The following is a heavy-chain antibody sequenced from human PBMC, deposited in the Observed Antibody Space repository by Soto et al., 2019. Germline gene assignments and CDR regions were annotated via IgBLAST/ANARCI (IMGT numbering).Heavy chain of an antibody. CDR2: MNPNSGNT. CDR1: GYTFTSYD. V-gene: IGHV1-8*01. D-gene: IGHD2-2*01. J-gene: IGHJ6*02. Sequence: QVQLVQSGAEVKKPGASVKVSCKASGYTFTSYDINWVRQATGQGLEWMGWMNPNSGNTGYAQKFQGRVTMTRNTSISTAYMELSSLRSEDTAVYYCARWAIVLVPAAMGVHYYYYGMDVWGQGTTVTVSS. CDR3: ARWAIVLVPAAMGVHYYYYGMDV.